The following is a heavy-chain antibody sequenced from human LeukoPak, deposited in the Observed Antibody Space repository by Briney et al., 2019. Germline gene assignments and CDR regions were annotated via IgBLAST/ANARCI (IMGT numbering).Heavy chain of an antibody. CDR3: AKSHYYGSGSCSH. CDR2: ISGSAGST. D-gene: IGHD3-10*01. J-gene: IGHJ4*02. CDR1: GFTFSSYA. Sequence: GGSLRLSCAASGFTFSSYAMTWVRQAPGKGLEWVSTISGSAGSTYYADSVKGRFTISRDNSKNTLSLQMNSLRAEDTAVYYCAKSHYYGSGSCSHWGQGTLVTVSS. V-gene: IGHV3-23*01.